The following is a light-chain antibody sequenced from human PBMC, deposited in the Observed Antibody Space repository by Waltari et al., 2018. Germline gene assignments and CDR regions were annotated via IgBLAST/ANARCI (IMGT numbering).Light chain of an antibody. Sequence: SALTQPASMSGYPGQSITISCTGTNRDIGLYDYVSWYQQHPGKAPQLILSDVSTRPSGVPARFSGSVSGYTASLTISGLQAEDEADYYCSSYTATDTYVFGSGTTVIVL. CDR1: NRDIGLYDY. CDR3: SSYTATDTYV. V-gene: IGLV2-14*03. J-gene: IGLJ1*01. CDR2: DVS.